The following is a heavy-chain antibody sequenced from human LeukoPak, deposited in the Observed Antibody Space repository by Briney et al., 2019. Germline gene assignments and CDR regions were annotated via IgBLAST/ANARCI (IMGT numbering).Heavy chain of an antibody. CDR1: GFIFTGYD. D-gene: IGHD3-10*01. V-gene: IGHV1-8*01. CDR2: MNPITGST. J-gene: IGHJ5*02. CDR3: VRDGEGVAISVNYWFDP. Sequence: GASVKVSCRASGFIFTGYDINWVRQAAGQGLEWMGWMNPITGSTGYARQFQGRVTMPRDTSTGTAYMELTSLRSEDTAVYYCVRDGEGVAISVNYWFDPWGQGTLVTVSS.